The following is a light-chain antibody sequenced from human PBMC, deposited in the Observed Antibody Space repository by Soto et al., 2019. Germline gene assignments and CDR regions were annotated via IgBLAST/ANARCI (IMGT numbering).Light chain of an antibody. CDR2: AAS. CDR3: QQSYSTPRP. V-gene: IGKV1-39*01. Sequence: DIQMTQSPSSLSASLGDRVTITCRASQSISNYLNWYQQKPGKAPKLLMFAASSLQSGVPSRFSGGGYGTDFTRTLSSMQPEDFATYYCQQSYSTPRPFGQGNKVEIK. J-gene: IGKJ1*01. CDR1: QSISNY.